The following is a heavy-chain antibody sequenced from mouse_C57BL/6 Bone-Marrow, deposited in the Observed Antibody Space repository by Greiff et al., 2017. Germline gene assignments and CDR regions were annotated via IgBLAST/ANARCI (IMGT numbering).Heavy chain of an antibody. CDR2: IDPATGNT. V-gene: IGHV14-3*01. Sequence: VQLQQSVAELVRPGASVKLSCTASGFNIKNTYMHWVKQRPEQGLEWIGRIDPATGNTTYAPKFQGKATITADQSSNTAYLQLSSLTSEDSAMYYCARGRRRWYLDVWGTGTTGTVSS. CDR3: ARGRRRWYLDV. J-gene: IGHJ1*03. CDR1: GFNIKNTY.